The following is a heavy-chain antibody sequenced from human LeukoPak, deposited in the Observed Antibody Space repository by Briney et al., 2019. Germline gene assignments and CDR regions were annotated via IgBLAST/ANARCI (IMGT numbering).Heavy chain of an antibody. Sequence: KPSETLSLTCAVYGGSFSGYYWSWIRQPPGKGLEWIGEINHSGSTNYNPSLKSRVTISVDTSKNQFSLKLSSVTAADTAVYYCARAYYYDSSGYYTGYWGQGTLVTVSS. CDR3: ARAYYYDSSGYYTGY. V-gene: IGHV4-34*01. CDR1: GGSFSGYY. J-gene: IGHJ4*02. CDR2: INHSGST. D-gene: IGHD3-22*01.